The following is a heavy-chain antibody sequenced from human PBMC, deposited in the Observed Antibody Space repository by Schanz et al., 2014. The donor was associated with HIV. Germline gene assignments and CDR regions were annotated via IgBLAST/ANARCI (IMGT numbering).Heavy chain of an antibody. CDR1: GFTFSDYS. Sequence: QVQLGKSGGGVVQPGRSLRLSCAASGFTFSDYSMHWVRQAPGKALEWVAVISHDGTNKFYAGSVKDRFTISRDNAKNTLYVQIRSLRNEDTAVYYCVKGERIGYRIEVTGPTFDYWGQGTLVTVSS. CDR3: VKGERIGYRIEVTGPTFDY. CDR2: ISHDGTNK. V-gene: IGHV3-30-3*01. J-gene: IGHJ4*02. D-gene: IGHD3-22*01.